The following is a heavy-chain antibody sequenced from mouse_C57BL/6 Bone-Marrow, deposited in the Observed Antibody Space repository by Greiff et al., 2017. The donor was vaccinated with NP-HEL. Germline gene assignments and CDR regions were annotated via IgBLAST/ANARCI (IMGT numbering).Heavy chain of an antibody. CDR2: IHPSDSDN. J-gene: IGHJ4*01. CDR1: GYTFTSYW. D-gene: IGHD1-1*01. CDR3: AISDYGSSYAYAMDY. V-gene: IGHV1-74*01. Sequence: QVQLQQPGAELVKPGASVKVSCKASGYTFTSYWMHWVKQRPGQGLEWIGRIHPSDSDNNYNQQFKGKATLTVDKSSSTAYMQLSSLTSEDSSVYYCAISDYGSSYAYAMDYWGQGPSVTVSS.